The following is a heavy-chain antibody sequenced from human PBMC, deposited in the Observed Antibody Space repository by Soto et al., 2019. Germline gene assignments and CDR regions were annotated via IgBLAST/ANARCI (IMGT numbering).Heavy chain of an antibody. Sequence: PSETLSLTCTVSGGSISSGDYYCSWIRQPPGKGLEWIGYIYYSGSTYYNPSLKSRVTISVDTSKNQFSLKLSSVTAADTAVYYCARARSPTVSRGYFDYWGQGTLVTVSS. J-gene: IGHJ4*02. D-gene: IGHD4-17*01. CDR2: IYYSGST. V-gene: IGHV4-30-4*01. CDR3: ARARSPTVSRGYFDY. CDR1: GGSISSGDYY.